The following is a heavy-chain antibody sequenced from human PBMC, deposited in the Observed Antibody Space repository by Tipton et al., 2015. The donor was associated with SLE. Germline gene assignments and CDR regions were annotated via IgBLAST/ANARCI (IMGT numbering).Heavy chain of an antibody. J-gene: IGHJ5*02. Sequence: GSLRLSCAASGFTFSSHWMHWVRQAPGKGLEWISFISVGSKNIYYADSLKGRFTISRDNARNSLYLQMNSLRAEDTAMYFCARDHGQWEPSHLDQWGQGTLVTVSS. CDR3: ARDHGQWEPSHLDQ. CDR2: ISVGSKNI. D-gene: IGHD1-26*01. CDR1: GFTFSSHW. V-gene: IGHV3-48*01.